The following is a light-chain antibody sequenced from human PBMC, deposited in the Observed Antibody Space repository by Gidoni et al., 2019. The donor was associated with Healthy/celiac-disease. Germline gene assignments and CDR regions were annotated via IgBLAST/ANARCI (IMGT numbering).Light chain of an antibody. CDR3: QQSYSTPT. CDR1: QTISNY. V-gene: IGKV1-39*01. J-gene: IGKJ3*01. Sequence: DIQMTQSPSSLSASVEARVTITCRASQTISNYLNWYQQKPGKAPKLLIYAASSFQSGVPSRFSGSGSGTDFTLTISRLQPEDFATYYCQQSYSTPTFGPGTKVDIK. CDR2: AAS.